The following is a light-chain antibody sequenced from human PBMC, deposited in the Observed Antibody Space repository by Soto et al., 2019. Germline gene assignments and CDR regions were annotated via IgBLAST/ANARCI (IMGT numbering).Light chain of an antibody. V-gene: IGKV1-9*01. CDR3: QHLYDYPLD. CDR2: AAS. CDR1: QGISSS. Sequence: DIQLTQSPSFLSASVGDRVTITCRASQGISSSLAWYQQKPGKAPKLLIYAASTLQTGVPSRFSGSGSGTEFTLTISSLQPEDFATYYWQHLYDYPLDFGQGTRLDIK. J-gene: IGKJ5*01.